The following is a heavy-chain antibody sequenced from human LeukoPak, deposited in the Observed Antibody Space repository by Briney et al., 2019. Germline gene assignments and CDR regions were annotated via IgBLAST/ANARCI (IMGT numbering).Heavy chain of an antibody. V-gene: IGHV4-4*07. D-gene: IGHD1-26*01. CDR2: IYTSGST. CDR3: ASEEGSYHPFDY. Sequence: SETLSLTCTVSGGSISSYYWSWIRQPAVKGLEWIGRIYTSGSTNYNPSLKSRVTMSVDTSKNQFSLKLSSVTAADTAVYYCASEEGSYHPFDYWGQGTLVTVSS. J-gene: IGHJ4*02. CDR1: GGSISSYY.